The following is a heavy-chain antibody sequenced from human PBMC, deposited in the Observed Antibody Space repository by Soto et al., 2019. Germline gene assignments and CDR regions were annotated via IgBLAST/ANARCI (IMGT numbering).Heavy chain of an antibody. CDR3: ARSHRYDFWSGYPPGGMDV. CDR1: GGSISSGGYY. CDR2: IYYSGST. D-gene: IGHD3-3*01. J-gene: IGHJ6*02. V-gene: IGHV4-31*01. Sequence: QVQLQESGPGLVKPSQTLSLTCTVSGGSISSGGYYWSWIRQHPGKGLEWIGYIYYSGSTYYNPSLKSLFTISVDTSKNQFSLKLSSVTAADTAVYYCARSHRYDFWSGYPPGGMDVWGQGTTVTVSS.